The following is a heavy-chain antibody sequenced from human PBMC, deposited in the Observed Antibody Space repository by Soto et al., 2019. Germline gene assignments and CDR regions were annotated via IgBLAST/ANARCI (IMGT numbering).Heavy chain of an antibody. J-gene: IGHJ4*02. CDR2: ISGSGGST. CDR3: AKARGGLGAVYRQPFDY. D-gene: IGHD6-13*01. CDR1: GFTFSSYA. V-gene: IGHV3-23*01. Sequence: GGSPRLSCAASGFTFSSYAMSWVRQAPGKGLEWVSAISGSGGSTYYADSVKGRFTISRDNSKNTLYLQMNSLRAEDTAVYYCAKARGGLGAVYRQPFDYWGQGTLVTVSS.